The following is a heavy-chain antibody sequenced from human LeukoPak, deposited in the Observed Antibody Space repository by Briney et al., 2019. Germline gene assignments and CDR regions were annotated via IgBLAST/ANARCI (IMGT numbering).Heavy chain of an antibody. J-gene: IGHJ4*02. D-gene: IGHD3-10*01. CDR2: INHSGST. V-gene: IGHV4-34*01. CDR1: GGSFSVYY. CDR3: ARGPWFGELFYDY. Sequence: SETLSLTCAVYGGSFSVYYWSWIRQPPGKGLEWIGEINHSGSTNYNPSLKSRVTISVDTSKNQFSLKLSSVTAADTAVYYCARGPWFGELFYDYWGQGTLVTVSS.